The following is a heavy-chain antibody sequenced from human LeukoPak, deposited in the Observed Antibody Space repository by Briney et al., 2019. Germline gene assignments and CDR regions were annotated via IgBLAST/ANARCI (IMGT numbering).Heavy chain of an antibody. CDR2: INSDGSNT. CDR3: ARDWCSGGNCYQYYFDY. V-gene: IGHV3-74*01. CDR1: GFTFSSYW. D-gene: IGHD2-15*01. J-gene: IGHJ4*02. Sequence: GGSLRLSCAASGFTFSSYWMHWVRQAPGKGLVWVSRINSDGSNTNYADSVKGRFTISRDNAKNTLYLQMNSLRAEDTAVYYRARDWCSGGNCYQYYFDYWGQGTLDTVSS.